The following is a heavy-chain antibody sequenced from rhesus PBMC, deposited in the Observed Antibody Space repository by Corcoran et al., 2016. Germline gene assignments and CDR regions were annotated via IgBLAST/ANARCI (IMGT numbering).Heavy chain of an antibody. CDR1: GYTFTDYY. CDR2: INPYNGNT. Sequence: QVQLVQSGAEVKKAGSSVKVSCKASGYTFTDYYMHWVRQAPRQGLEWMGWINPYNGNTKYAQKFQGRVTMTRDTSTSTAYMELSSLRSEDTAVYYCARDYYSGSSFDYWGQGVLVTVSS. CDR3: ARDYYSGSSFDY. V-gene: IGHV1S2*01. J-gene: IGHJ4*01. D-gene: IGHD3-16*01.